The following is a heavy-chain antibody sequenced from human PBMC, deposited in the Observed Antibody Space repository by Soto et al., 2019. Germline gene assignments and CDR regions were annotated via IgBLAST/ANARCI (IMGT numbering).Heavy chain of an antibody. V-gene: IGHV1-3*01. CDR3: ATLVVVAAKAHNWFDP. J-gene: IGHJ5*02. Sequence: ASVKVSCKASGYTFTSYAMHWVRQAPGQRLEWMGWINAGNGNTKYSQKFQGRVTITRDTSASTAYMELSSLRSEDTAVYYCATLVVVAAKAHNWFDPWGQGTLVTVSS. CDR2: INAGNGNT. D-gene: IGHD2-15*01. CDR1: GYTFTSYA.